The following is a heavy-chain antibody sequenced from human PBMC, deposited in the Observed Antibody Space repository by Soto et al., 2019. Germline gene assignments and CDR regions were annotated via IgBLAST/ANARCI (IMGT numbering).Heavy chain of an antibody. CDR2: ISAYNGNK. V-gene: IGHV1-18*04. D-gene: IGHD6-6*01. CDR3: ARTGGGMAARPLEY. Sequence: ASVKVSFKTSGYMFTTYGISWLRQAPGQGLEWIAWISAYNGNKKYAQKFQGRVTMTTDTSTTTVSMELRNLTSDDTGTYFCARTGGGMAARPLEYWGQGTLVTSPQ. CDR1: GYMFTTYG. J-gene: IGHJ4*02.